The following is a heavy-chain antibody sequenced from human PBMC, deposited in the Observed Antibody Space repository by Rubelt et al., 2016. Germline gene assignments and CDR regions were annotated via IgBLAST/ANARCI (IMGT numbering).Heavy chain of an antibody. CDR1: GGTFSRYA. V-gene: IGHV1-2*02. D-gene: IGHD1-7*01. J-gene: IGHJ4*02. Sequence: QVQLVQSGAEVKKPGSSVKVSCNASGGTFSRYAISWVRQAPGQGLEWMGWVFPRDGVTYYEQKFQARVTMTRDTSSRTGYMEVRNLGADEAAVYYCAREDWYYDNWGQGTLVAVSS. CDR3: AREDWYYDN. CDR2: VFPRDGVT.